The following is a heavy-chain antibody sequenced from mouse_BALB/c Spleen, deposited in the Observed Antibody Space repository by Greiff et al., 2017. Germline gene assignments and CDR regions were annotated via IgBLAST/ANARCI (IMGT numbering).Heavy chain of an antibody. CDR3: ARGGTVYWYFDV. CDR2: IYPYNGGT. CDR1: GYTFTDYN. D-gene: IGHD3-3*01. J-gene: IGHJ1*01. Sequence: EVQLQQSGPELVKPGASVKISCKASGYTFTDYNMHWVKQSHGKSLEWIGYIYPYNGGTGYNQKFKSKATLTVDNSSSTAYMELRSLTSEDSAVYYCARGGTVYWYFDVWGAGTTVTVSS. V-gene: IGHV1S29*02.